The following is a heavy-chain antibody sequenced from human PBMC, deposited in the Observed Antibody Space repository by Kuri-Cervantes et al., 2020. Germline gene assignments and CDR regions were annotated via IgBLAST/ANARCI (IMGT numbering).Heavy chain of an antibody. V-gene: IGHV1-18*01. CDR2: ISAYNGNT. Sequence: ASVKVSCKASGYTFTSYGISWVRQAPGQGLEWMGWISAYNGNTNYAQKLQGRVTITADKSTSTAYMELSSLRSEDTAVYYCARSDYGDHLGCYGMDVWGQGTTVTVSS. J-gene: IGHJ6*02. D-gene: IGHD4-17*01. CDR1: GYTFTSYG. CDR3: ARSDYGDHLGCYGMDV.